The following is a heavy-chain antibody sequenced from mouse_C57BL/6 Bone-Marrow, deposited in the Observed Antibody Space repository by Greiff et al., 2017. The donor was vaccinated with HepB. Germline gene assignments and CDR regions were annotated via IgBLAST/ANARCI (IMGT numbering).Heavy chain of an antibody. CDR2: INPSTGGT. D-gene: IGHD2-2*01. CDR1: GYSFTGYY. J-gene: IGHJ2*01. Sequence: VQLQQSGPELVKPGASVKISCKASGYSFTGYYMNWVKQSPEKSLEWIGEINPSTGGTTYNQKFKAKATLTVDKSSSTAYMQLKSLTSEDSAVYYGARSGRWLRSYYFDYWGQGTTLTVSS. V-gene: IGHV1-42*01. CDR3: ARSGRWLRSYYFDY.